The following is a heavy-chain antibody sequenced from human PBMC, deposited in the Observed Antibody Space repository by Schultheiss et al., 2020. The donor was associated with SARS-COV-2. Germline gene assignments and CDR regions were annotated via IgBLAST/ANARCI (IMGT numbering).Heavy chain of an antibody. CDR1: GFTFSSYG. V-gene: IGHV3-33*08. CDR3: ARDRDGYDVYYYYYGMDV. J-gene: IGHJ6*02. CDR2: IWYDGSNK. D-gene: IGHD5-24*01. Sequence: GGSLRLSCAASGFTFSSYGMHWVRQAPGKGLEWVAVIWYDGSNKYYADSVKGRFTISRDNSKNTLYLQMNSLRAEDTAVYYCARDRDGYDVYYYYYGMDVWGQGTTVTVSS.